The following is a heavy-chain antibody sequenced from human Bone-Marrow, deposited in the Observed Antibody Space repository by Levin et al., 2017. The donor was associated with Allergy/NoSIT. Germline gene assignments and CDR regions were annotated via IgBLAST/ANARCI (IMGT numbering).Heavy chain of an antibody. CDR2: IGGRSDHI. V-gene: IGHV3-11*06. D-gene: IGHD3-3*01. CDR3: ARLSSTAQAGVTDY. Sequence: PGGSLRLSCAASGFSFGDYFMSWMRQAPGQGLEWIANIGGRSDHINYADSVKGRFSISRDNARNSLYLQMNSLRAEDTAVYFCARLSSTAQAGVTDYWGQGTLVTVSS. CDR1: GFSFGDYF. J-gene: IGHJ4*02.